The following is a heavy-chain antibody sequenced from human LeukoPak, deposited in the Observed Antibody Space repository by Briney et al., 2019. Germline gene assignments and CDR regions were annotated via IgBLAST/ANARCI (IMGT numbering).Heavy chain of an antibody. CDR1: EYTFTGNY. CDR3: TFTDASLDS. CDR2: INPNGGDT. J-gene: IGHJ4*02. Sequence: ASVKVSCKASEYTFTGNYMHWVRQAPGQGLEWMGWINPNGGDTKYAQKFQGRVTMTRDTSISTAYMELSRLRSDDTAVYYCTFTDASLDSWGQGTLVTVSS. V-gene: IGHV1-2*02.